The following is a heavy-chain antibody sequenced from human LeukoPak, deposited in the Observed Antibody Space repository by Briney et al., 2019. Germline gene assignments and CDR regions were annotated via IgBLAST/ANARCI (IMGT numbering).Heavy chain of an antibody. Sequence: PSETLSLTRTVSGGSISSYYWSWIRQPPGKGLEWIGYIYYSGSTNYNPSLKSRVTISVDTSKNQFSLKLSSVTAADTAVYYCARTVAAKSYYYYYGMDVWGQGTTVTVSS. CDR1: GGSISSYY. CDR3: ARTVAAKSYYYYYGMDV. CDR2: IYYSGST. V-gene: IGHV4-59*01. J-gene: IGHJ6*02. D-gene: IGHD2-15*01.